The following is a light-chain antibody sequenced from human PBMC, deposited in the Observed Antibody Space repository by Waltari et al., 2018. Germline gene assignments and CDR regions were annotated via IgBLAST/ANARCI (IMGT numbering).Light chain of an antibody. Sequence: QSVMTQPPSASGTPGQRVTISCSGSSSNIGRNSVNWYQQLPGTAPKLRIYTTKQRPAGVPDRFSGSKSGTSASLAISGLQSEDEADYYCAAWDDSPDGPVFGGGTKLTVL. CDR2: TTK. CDR3: AAWDDSPDGPV. J-gene: IGLJ3*02. V-gene: IGLV1-44*01. CDR1: SSNIGRNS.